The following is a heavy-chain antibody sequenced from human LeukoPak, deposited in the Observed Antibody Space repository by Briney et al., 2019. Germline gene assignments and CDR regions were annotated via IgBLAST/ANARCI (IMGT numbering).Heavy chain of an antibody. CDR2: IYSGGTI. CDR3: AGPPKDYDNLTGYRPGFYY. CDR1: GFTVSSNY. J-gene: IGHJ4*02. D-gene: IGHD3-9*01. V-gene: IGHV3-53*01. Sequence: GGSLTLSCAASGFTVSSNYMSWVRQAPGKGLEWISIIYSGGTIYYADSVKGRFTISRDNSKNALYLQMNSLRAEDTAVYYCAGPPKDYDNLTGYRPGFYYWGQGTLVSVSS.